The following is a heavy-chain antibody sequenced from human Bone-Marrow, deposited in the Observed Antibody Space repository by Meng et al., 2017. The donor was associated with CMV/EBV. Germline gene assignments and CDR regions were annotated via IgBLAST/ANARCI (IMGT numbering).Heavy chain of an antibody. CDR3: ATLYQLRYGY. CDR1: GFTFSSYW. V-gene: IGHV3-7*01. CDR2: IKQDGSEK. J-gene: IGHJ4*02. Sequence: GESLKISCAASGFTFSSYWMSWVRQAPGKGLEWVANIKQDGSEKHYVDSVKGRFTISRDNAKNSLYLQMNSLRAEDTAVYYCATLYQLRYGYWGQGTLVTGSS. D-gene: IGHD2-2*01.